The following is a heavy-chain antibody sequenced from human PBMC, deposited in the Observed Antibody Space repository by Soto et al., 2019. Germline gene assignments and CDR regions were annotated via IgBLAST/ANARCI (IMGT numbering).Heavy chain of an antibody. CDR1: GYAFTSFG. V-gene: IGHV1-18*01. CDR2: TVANNGYT. CDR3: ARCSGGTCYASYAFDI. D-gene: IGHD2-15*01. J-gene: IGHJ3*02. Sequence: QVQLVQSGIEVKNPGASVKVSCKASGYAFTSFGISWVRQAPGQGLEWMGWTVANNGYTKYAQSLQGRVTLITDTSTSTAYMELRSLMYDDTAVYYCARCSGGTCYASYAFDIWGQGTMVTVSS.